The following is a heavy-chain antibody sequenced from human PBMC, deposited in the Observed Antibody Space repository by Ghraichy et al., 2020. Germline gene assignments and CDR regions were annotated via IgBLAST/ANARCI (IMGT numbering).Heavy chain of an antibody. J-gene: IGHJ6*02. CDR1: GFTFSSYE. CDR2: ISSSGSTI. Sequence: GGSLRLSCAVSGFTFSSYEMNWVRQAPGKGLEWVSYISSSGSTIYYADSVKGRFTISRDNAKNSLYLQMNSLRAEDTAVYYCARDLRFCSGGVCYPGGYYGMDVWGQGTTVTVSS. CDR3: ARDLRFCSGGVCYPGGYYGMDV. V-gene: IGHV3-48*03. D-gene: IGHD2-8*02.